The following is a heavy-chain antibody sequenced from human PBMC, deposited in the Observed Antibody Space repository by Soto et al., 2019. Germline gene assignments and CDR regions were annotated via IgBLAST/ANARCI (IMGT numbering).Heavy chain of an antibody. CDR2: MYNTGST. J-gene: IGHJ6*02. CDR1: GGSISSYY. CDR3: ARDLWGYCGTDCYPLDV. D-gene: IGHD2-21*02. Sequence: PSETLSLTCTVSGGSISSYYWSWIRQPPGKGLEWIGYMYNTGSTVYNPSLKSRVTISVDTSKNQFSLKLNAVTAADTAVYYFARDLWGYCGTDCYPLDVWGQGTTVTVSS. V-gene: IGHV4-59*01.